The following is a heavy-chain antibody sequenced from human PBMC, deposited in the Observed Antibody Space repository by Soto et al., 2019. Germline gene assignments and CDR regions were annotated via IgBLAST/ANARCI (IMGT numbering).Heavy chain of an antibody. CDR3: ATASYGNWHYGDFDN. J-gene: IGHJ4*02. D-gene: IGHD1-7*01. Sequence: EVQLVESGGRLVQPGGSLRLSCAASGFTFSIYEMNWVRQAPGKGLEWLSYINGGSSTIYYADAVKGRFTISRDNAKNSRYLQMDSLRSEDTALYYCATASYGNWHYGDFDNWGQGTLVTVSS. CDR1: GFTFSIYE. CDR2: INGGSSTI. V-gene: IGHV3-48*03.